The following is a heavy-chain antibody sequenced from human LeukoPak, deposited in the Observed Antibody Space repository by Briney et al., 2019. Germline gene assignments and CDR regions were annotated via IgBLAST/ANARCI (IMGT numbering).Heavy chain of an antibody. V-gene: IGHV4-30-2*01. Sequence: SETLSLTCAVSGGSISSGGYSWSWIRQPLGKGLEWIGYIYHSGSTYDNPSLKSRVTISVDRSKNQFSLKLSSVTAADTAVYYCARGWGVGELPDYWGQGTLVTVSS. CDR1: GGSISSGGYS. CDR3: ARGWGVGELPDY. CDR2: IYHSGST. D-gene: IGHD3-10*01. J-gene: IGHJ4*02.